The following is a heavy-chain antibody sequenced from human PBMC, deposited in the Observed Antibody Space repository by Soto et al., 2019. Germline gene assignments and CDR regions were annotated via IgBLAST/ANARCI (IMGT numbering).Heavy chain of an antibody. V-gene: IGHV1-3*01. CDR1: GYTFTSYA. Sequence: ASVKVSCKASGYTFTSYAMHWVRQAPGQRLEWMGWINAGNGNTKYSQKFQGRVTITRDTSASTAYMELSSLRSEDTAVYYCARDYGDCSGGSCYHNWFDPWGQGTLVTVSS. CDR2: INAGNGNT. CDR3: ARDYGDCSGGSCYHNWFDP. J-gene: IGHJ5*02. D-gene: IGHD2-15*01.